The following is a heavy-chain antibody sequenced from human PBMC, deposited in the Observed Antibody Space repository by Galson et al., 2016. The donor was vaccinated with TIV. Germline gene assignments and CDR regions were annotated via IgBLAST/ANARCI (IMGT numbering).Heavy chain of an antibody. Sequence: SVKVSCKASGGTFRSYVVTWVRQAPGQGLEWMGGIISISGTANYAQKFQGRLTITTDESTSTSYMELTSLTSEDTAIYYCARGNPVAGRGIDYWGQGILVTVS. CDR3: ARGNPVAGRGIDY. V-gene: IGHV1-69*05. J-gene: IGHJ4*02. CDR1: GGTFRSYV. D-gene: IGHD6-19*01. CDR2: IISISGTA.